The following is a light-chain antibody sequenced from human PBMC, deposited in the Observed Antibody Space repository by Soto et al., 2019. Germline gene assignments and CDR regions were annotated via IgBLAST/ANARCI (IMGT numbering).Light chain of an antibody. Sequence: EIVLTQSPGTLSLSPGEGAILSCRASQSVNSNYLAWYQQKPGQAPRLLIYGASSRATGVPNRFSGSGSGTDFTLTISSLEPEDFAVYYCQWSGGSVSFGGGTKVE. CDR3: QWSGGSVS. CDR1: QSVNSNY. CDR2: GAS. J-gene: IGKJ4*01. V-gene: IGKV3-20*01.